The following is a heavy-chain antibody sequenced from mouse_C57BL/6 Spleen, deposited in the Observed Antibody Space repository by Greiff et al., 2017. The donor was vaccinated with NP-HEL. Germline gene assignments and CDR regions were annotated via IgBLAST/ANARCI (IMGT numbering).Heavy chain of an antibody. D-gene: IGHD2-4*01. CDR1: GYTFTDYE. Sequence: VQLQQSGAELVRPGASVTLSCKASGYTFTDYEMHWVKQTPVHGLEWIGAIDPETGGTAYNQKFKGKAILTADKSSSTAYMELRSLTSEDSAVYYCTREGYDWGDFDVWGTGTTVTVSS. J-gene: IGHJ1*03. V-gene: IGHV1-15*01. CDR3: TREGYDWGDFDV. CDR2: IDPETGGT.